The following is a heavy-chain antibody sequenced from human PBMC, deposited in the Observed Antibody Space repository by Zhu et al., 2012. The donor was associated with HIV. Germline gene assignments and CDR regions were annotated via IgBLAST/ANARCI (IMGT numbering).Heavy chain of an antibody. V-gene: IGHV4-34*01. J-gene: IGHJ4*02. D-gene: IGHD6-13*01. CDR3: ARQNRIAAAGIPFDY. CDR1: GGSFSGYY. CDR2: INHSGST. Sequence: QVQLQQWGAGLLKPSETLSLTCAVYGGSFSGYYWSWIRQPPGKGLEWIGEINHSGSTNYNPSLKSRVTISVDTSKNQFSLKLSSVTAADTAVYYCARQNRIAAAGIPFDYWGQGTLVTVSS.